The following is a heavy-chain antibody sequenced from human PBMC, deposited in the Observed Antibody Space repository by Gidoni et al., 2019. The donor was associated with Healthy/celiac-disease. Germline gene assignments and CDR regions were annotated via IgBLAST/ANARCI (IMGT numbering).Heavy chain of an antibody. Sequence: EVQLVESGGGLVQPGRSLRLACTASGFTFGDYALSWVRQAPGKGLEWVGFIRSKAYGGTTEYAASVKGRFTISRDDSKSIAYLQMNSLKTEDTAVYYCTGYYYGSGSPAPDAFDIWGQGTMVTVSS. D-gene: IGHD3-10*01. CDR1: GFTFGDYA. CDR2: IRSKAYGGTT. V-gene: IGHV3-49*04. J-gene: IGHJ3*02. CDR3: TGYYYGSGSPAPDAFDI.